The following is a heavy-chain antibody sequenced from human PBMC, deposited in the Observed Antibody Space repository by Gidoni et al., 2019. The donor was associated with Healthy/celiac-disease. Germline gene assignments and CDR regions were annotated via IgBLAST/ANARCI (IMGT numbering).Heavy chain of an antibody. CDR3: ARDPIRRTIFRGDYYYYYYGMDV. CDR2: IYYSGST. Sequence: GLEWIGYIYYSGSTYYNPSLKSRVTISVDTSKNQFSLKLSSVTAADTAVYYCARDPIRRTIFRGDYYYYYYGMDVWGQGTTVTVSS. D-gene: IGHD3-3*01. J-gene: IGHJ6*02. V-gene: IGHV4-31*02.